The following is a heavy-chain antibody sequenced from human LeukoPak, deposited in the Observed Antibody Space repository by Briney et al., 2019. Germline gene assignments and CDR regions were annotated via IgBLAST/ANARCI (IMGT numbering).Heavy chain of an antibody. CDR2: IYYIRNT. J-gene: IGHJ4*02. V-gene: IGHV4-61*08. Sequence: PSETLSLTCTVSGASVGSAGYYWSWIRQPPGGGLEWIGYIYYIRNTNYNPSLKSRVTMSLDPSKNQFSLKPNSVTAADTAVYYCARTQSQSGTYRYYFGYWGQGTLVTVSS. CDR3: ARTQSQSGTYRYYFGY. CDR1: GASVGSAGYY. D-gene: IGHD1-26*01.